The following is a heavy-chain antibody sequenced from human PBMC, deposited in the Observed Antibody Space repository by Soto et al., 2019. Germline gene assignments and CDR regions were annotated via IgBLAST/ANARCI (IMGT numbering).Heavy chain of an antibody. V-gene: IGHV3-30*18. CDR1: GFTFSTYG. CDR3: AKDLGSSGSLHS. D-gene: IGHD3-10*01. J-gene: IGHJ1*01. Sequence: QVQLVESGGGVVQPGRSLRLSCAASGFTFSTYGIHWVRQAPGKGLEWVSVISYDGSNKYYADSVKGRITISRDNSKNTLYLQVNRLGVEDPDVYYCAKDLGSSGSLHSWGQGTLVTGSS. CDR2: ISYDGSNK.